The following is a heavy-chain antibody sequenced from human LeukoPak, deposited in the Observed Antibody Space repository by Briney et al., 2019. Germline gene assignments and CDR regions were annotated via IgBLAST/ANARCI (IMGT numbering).Heavy chain of an antibody. D-gene: IGHD5-18*01. CDR2: IKQDGSET. J-gene: IGHJ6*03. CDR1: GFTFSSYG. CDR3: ARVDTAMEPYYYYYMDV. Sequence: GGSLRLACAASGFTFSSYGMTWDRQAPGKGLEWLANIKQDGSETYYVDSVKGRFTISRDNAKNSLYLQMNSLRAEDTAVYYCARVDTAMEPYYYYYMDVWGKGTTVTVSS. V-gene: IGHV3-7*01.